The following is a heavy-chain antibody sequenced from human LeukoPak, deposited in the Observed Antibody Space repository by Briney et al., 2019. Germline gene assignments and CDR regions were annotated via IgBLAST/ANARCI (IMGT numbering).Heavy chain of an antibody. CDR2: IYTSGST. CDR3: ARQVVPAASYYYYYYMDV. Sequence: PSETLSLTCTVSSGSISSSSYYWGWIRQPAGKGLEWIGRIYTSGSTNYNPSLKSRVTMSVDTSKNQFSLKLSSVTAADTAVYYCARQVVPAASYYYYYYMDVWGKGTTVTVSS. D-gene: IGHD2-2*01. J-gene: IGHJ6*03. V-gene: IGHV4-61*02. CDR1: SGSISSSSYY.